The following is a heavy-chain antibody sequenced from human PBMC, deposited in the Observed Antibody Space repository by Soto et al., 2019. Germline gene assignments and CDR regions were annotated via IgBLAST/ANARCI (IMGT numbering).Heavy chain of an antibody. CDR2: IYYSGST. V-gene: IGHV4-59*01. Sequence: QVQLQESGPGLVKPSETLSLTCTVSGGSISSYYWSWIRQPPGKGLEWIGYIYYSGSTNYNPSLKSRVTISVDTSENQFSLKLSSVTAADTAVYYCARDLYSSGWYIWGQGTLVTVSS. CDR3: ARDLYSSGWYI. CDR1: GGSISSYY. J-gene: IGHJ4*02. D-gene: IGHD6-19*01.